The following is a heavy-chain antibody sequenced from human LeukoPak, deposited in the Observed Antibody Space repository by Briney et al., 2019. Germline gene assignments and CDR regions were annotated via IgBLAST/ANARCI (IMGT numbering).Heavy chain of an antibody. CDR3: ARAGHYYFDY. J-gene: IGHJ4*02. D-gene: IGHD2-21*02. Sequence: GGSLRLSCAASGFTVSSNYMSWVRQAPGKGLEWVANIRPDGNEKYYVDSVKGRFTISRDNAKNSLYLQMNSLRAEDTAVYYCARAGHYYFDYWGQGTLVTVSS. CDR1: GFTVSSNY. V-gene: IGHV3-7*01. CDR2: IRPDGNEK.